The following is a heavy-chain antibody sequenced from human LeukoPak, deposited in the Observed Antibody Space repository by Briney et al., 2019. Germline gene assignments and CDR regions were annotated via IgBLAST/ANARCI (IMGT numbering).Heavy chain of an antibody. V-gene: IGHV3-53*01. CDR3: AKVSPTGGAFDC. J-gene: IGHJ4*02. Sequence: PGGSLTHSRASSRFTHSFNYMSGVRPAPGGGLEWVSVIYTTGKTYYADPVKGRFSISRDNSKNTVYPQMSSLRAEDTAGYYCAKVSPTGGAFDCWGQGTLVTVSS. CDR2: IYTTGKT. D-gene: IGHD1-1*01. CDR1: RFTHSFNY.